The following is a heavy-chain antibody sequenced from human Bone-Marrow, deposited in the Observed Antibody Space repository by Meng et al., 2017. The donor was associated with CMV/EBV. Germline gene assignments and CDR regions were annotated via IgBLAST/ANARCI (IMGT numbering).Heavy chain of an antibody. Sequence: LSLTCAASGFSFSSYSMNWVRQAPGKGLEWVSYISSTGSTIYYADSVKGRFTISRDNAKNSLYLQMNSLRAEDTAVYYCAKSLATYCADYWGQGTLVTVSS. CDR3: AKSLATYCADY. D-gene: IGHD2-21*01. CDR2: ISSTGSTI. V-gene: IGHV3-48*04. CDR1: GFSFSSYS. J-gene: IGHJ4*02.